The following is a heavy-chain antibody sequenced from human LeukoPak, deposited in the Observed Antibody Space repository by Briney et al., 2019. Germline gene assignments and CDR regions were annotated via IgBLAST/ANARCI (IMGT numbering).Heavy chain of an antibody. Sequence: PSETLSLTCTVAGGSISSYYWSWIRQPPGKGLEWIGYIYYSGSTNYNPSLKSRVTIPVDTSKNQFSLKLSSVTAADTAVYYCARSSVWFGAYYYMDVWGKGTTVTVSS. V-gene: IGHV4-59*01. CDR2: IYYSGST. CDR1: GGSISSYY. J-gene: IGHJ6*03. D-gene: IGHD3-10*01. CDR3: ARSSVWFGAYYYMDV.